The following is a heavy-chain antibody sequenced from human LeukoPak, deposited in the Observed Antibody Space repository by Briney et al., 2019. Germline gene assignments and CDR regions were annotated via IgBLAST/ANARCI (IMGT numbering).Heavy chain of an antibody. J-gene: IGHJ3*02. CDR3: ARKAATTLAFDI. V-gene: IGHV4-4*07. CDR1: GGFINSYY. Sequence: SETLSLTCTVSGGFINSYYWTWVRQPAGKGLEWIGRIYTSGSTNYNPSLKSRVTMSVDTSKNQFSLKLSSVTAADTAVYYCARKAATTLAFDIWGQGTMVTVSS. D-gene: IGHD2-15*01. CDR2: IYTSGST.